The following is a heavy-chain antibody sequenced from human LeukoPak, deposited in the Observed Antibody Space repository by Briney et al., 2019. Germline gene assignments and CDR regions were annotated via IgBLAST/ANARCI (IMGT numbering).Heavy chain of an antibody. CDR2: ISGSGGST. Sequence: GGSLRLSCAASGFTFSSYSMNWVRQAPGKGLEWVSAISGSGGSTYYADSVKGRFTISRDNSKNTLYLQMNSLRAEDTAVYYCASGYCGGDCYDAFDIWGQGTMVTVSS. D-gene: IGHD2-21*01. CDR3: ASGYCGGDCYDAFDI. J-gene: IGHJ3*02. CDR1: GFTFSSYS. V-gene: IGHV3-23*01.